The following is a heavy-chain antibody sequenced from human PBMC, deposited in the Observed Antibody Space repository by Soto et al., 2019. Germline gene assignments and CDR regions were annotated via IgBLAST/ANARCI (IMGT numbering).Heavy chain of an antibody. CDR2: IIPIFGTA. CDR1: GGTFSSYA. D-gene: IGHD4-17*01. Sequence: QVQLVQSGAEVKKPGSSVKVSCKASGGTFSSYAISWVRQAPGQGLEWMGGIIPIFGTANYAQKFQGRVTITADKSTSTAYMELSSLRSEDTAVYYYARVGGSPDYGDRGYFDYWGQGTLVTVSS. J-gene: IGHJ4*02. CDR3: ARVGGSPDYGDRGYFDY. V-gene: IGHV1-69*06.